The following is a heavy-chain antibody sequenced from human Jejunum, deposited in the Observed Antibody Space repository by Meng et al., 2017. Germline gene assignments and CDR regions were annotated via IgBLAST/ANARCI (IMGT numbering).Heavy chain of an antibody. V-gene: IGHV3-74*01. CDR2: VSGDGSST. D-gene: IGHD1-1*01. CDR1: GFTFSSFW. CDR3: ARVPVPGMAVPHDFDV. Sequence: GESLKISCAASGFTFSSFWMHWVRQVPGKGLVWVSRVSGDGSSTDYGDPVEGRFTVSRDNAKNTLYLQMNSLRADDTAVYYCARVPVPGMAVPHDFDVWGQGTMVTV. J-gene: IGHJ3*01.